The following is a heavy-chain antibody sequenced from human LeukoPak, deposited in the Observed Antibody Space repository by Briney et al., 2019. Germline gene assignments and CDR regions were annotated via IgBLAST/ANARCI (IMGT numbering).Heavy chain of an antibody. V-gene: IGHV1-18*01. D-gene: IGHD3-16*01. CDR3: ARDRRAPDYDAFDI. CDR2: ISAYNGNT. J-gene: IGHJ3*02. CDR1: GYTFTSYG. Sequence: GASVNVSCKPSGYTFTSYGISWVRQAPGQGLEWMGWISAYNGNTNYAQKLQGRVTMTTDTSTSTAYMELRSLRSDDTAVYYCARDRRAPDYDAFDIWGQGTMVTVSS.